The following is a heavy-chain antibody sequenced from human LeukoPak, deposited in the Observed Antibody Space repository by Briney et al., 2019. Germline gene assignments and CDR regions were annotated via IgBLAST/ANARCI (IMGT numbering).Heavy chain of an antibody. Sequence: KASETLSLTCAVSGGSISSNSYYWGWIRQPPGKGLEWIGSIYYSGSTYYNPSLKSRVTISVDTSKNRFSLKLSSVTAADTAVYYCARRVKNPTTVTRVDPWGQGTLVIVSS. V-gene: IGHV4-39*07. CDR1: GGSISSNSYY. CDR3: ARRVKNPTTVTRVDP. J-gene: IGHJ5*02. CDR2: IYYSGST. D-gene: IGHD4-17*01.